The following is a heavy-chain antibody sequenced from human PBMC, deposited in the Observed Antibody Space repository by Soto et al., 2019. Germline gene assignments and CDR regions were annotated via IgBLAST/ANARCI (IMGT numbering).Heavy chain of an antibody. Sequence: GGSLRLSCAASGFTFSSYAMSWVRQAPGKGLEWVSAISGSGGSTYYADSVKGRFTISRDNSKNTLYLQMNSLRAEDTAVYYCAKDSRDGYNELTFRYWGQGTLVTVSS. CDR3: AKDSRDGYNELTFRY. V-gene: IGHV3-23*01. CDR1: GFTFSSYA. J-gene: IGHJ4*02. D-gene: IGHD5-12*01. CDR2: ISGSGGST.